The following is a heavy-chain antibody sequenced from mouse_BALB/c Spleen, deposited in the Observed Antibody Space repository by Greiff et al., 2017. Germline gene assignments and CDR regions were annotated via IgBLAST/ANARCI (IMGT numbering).Heavy chain of an antibody. Sequence: VQLVESGAELVKPGASVKLSCKASGYTFTSYYMYWVKQRPGQGLEWIGEINPSNGGTNFNEKFKSKATLTVDKSSSTAYMQLSSLTSEDSAVYYCTNGYDAMDYWGQGSSVTVSS. V-gene: IGHV1S81*02. J-gene: IGHJ4*01. CDR1: GYTFTSYY. CDR3: TNGYDAMDY. CDR2: INPSNGGT.